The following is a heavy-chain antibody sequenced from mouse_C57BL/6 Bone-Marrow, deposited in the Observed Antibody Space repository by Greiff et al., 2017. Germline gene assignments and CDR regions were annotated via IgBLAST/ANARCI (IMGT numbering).Heavy chain of an antibody. CDR1: GYTFTDYC. CDR2: INPNNGGT. V-gene: IGHV1-26*01. CDR3: ARGPYYGYFDY. J-gene: IGHJ1*03. Sequence: EVQLQQSGPELVKPGASVKISCKASGYTFTDYCMTWVKQSHGQSLEWIGDINPNNGGTSYNEKFKGKATLTVDTSSSTAYMELRSLTSEDSAVYYCARGPYYGYFDYWGTGTTVAVSS.